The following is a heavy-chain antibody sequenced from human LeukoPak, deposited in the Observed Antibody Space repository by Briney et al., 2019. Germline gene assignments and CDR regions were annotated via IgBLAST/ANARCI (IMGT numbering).Heavy chain of an antibody. CDR1: GFTFSSYW. CDR3: AKDFKGDCGGDCAYYYYYGMDV. Sequence: PGGSLRLSFAASGFTFSSYWMSWVRQAPGKGLEWVANIKQDGSEKYYVDSVKGRFTISRDNTKNSLYLQMNSLRGEDTAVYYCAKDFKGDCGGDCAYYYYYGMDVWGQGTTVTVSS. D-gene: IGHD2-21*02. V-gene: IGHV3-7*01. CDR2: IKQDGSEK. J-gene: IGHJ6*02.